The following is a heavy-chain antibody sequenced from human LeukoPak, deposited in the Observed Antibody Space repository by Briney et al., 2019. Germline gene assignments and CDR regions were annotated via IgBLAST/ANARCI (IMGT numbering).Heavy chain of an antibody. V-gene: IGHV3-15*01. J-gene: IGHJ4*02. Sequence: GGSHTLFCTASGLAFSYTWMSWARQTRGGGLEWLGYIKSRPDGETTEYAAPVKGRFTISRDDPETTVYLQMNSLKTEDTAVYFCATERYCSSTTCPLTFNDWGQGTLVTVSS. CDR2: IKSRPDGETT. CDR3: ATERYCSSTTCPLTFND. CDR1: GLAFSYTW. D-gene: IGHD2-2*01.